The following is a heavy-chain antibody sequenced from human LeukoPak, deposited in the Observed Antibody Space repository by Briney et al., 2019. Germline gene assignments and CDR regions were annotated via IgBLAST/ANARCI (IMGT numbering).Heavy chain of an antibody. V-gene: IGHV1-69*13. Sequence: SVKVSCKASGGIFSSYAISWVRQAPGQGLEWMGGIIPIFGTANYAQKFQGRVTITADESTSTAYMELSSLRSEDTAVYYCARELGYCSSTSCSSGWFDPWGQGTLVTVSS. CDR3: ARELGYCSSTSCSSGWFDP. CDR2: IIPIFGTA. D-gene: IGHD2-2*01. CDR1: GGIFSSYA. J-gene: IGHJ5*02.